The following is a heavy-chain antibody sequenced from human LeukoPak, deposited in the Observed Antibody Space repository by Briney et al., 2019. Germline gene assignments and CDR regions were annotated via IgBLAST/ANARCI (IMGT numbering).Heavy chain of an antibody. CDR1: GYTFTGYY. D-gene: IGHD3-10*01. J-gene: IGHJ4*02. V-gene: IGHV1-2*02. CDR3: ARDSTMVRGVEGFAVY. CDR2: INPNSGGT. Sequence: ASVKVSCKAPGYTFTGYYMHWVRQAPGQGLEWMGWINPNSGGTNYAQKFQGRVTMTRDTSISTAYMELSRLRSDDTAVYYCARDSTMVRGVEGFAVYWGQGTLVTVSS.